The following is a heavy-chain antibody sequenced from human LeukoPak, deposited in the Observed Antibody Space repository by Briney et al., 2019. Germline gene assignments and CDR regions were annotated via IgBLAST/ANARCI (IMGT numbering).Heavy chain of an antibody. J-gene: IGHJ5*02. V-gene: IGHV1-2*02. Sequence: GASVKVSCKASGYTFTGYYMHWVRQALGQGLEWMGWINPNSGGTNYAQKFQGRVTMTRDTSISTAYMELSRLRSDDTAVYYCARSAIAAAGLNWFDPWGQGTLVTVSS. CDR1: GYTFTGYY. CDR3: ARSAIAAAGLNWFDP. CDR2: INPNSGGT. D-gene: IGHD6-13*01.